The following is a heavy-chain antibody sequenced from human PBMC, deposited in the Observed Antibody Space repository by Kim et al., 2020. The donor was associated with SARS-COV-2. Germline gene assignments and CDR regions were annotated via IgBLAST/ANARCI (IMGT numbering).Heavy chain of an antibody. CDR3: AKDPPGYYPYDAFDI. D-gene: IGHD3-9*01. CDR1: GFTFSSYG. Sequence: GGSLRLSCAASGFTFSSYGMHWVRQAPGKGLEWVAVISYDGSNKYYADSVKGRFTISRDNSKNTLYLQMNSLRAEDTAVYYCAKDPPGYYPYDAFDIWGQGTMVTVSS. CDR2: ISYDGSNK. J-gene: IGHJ3*02. V-gene: IGHV3-30*18.